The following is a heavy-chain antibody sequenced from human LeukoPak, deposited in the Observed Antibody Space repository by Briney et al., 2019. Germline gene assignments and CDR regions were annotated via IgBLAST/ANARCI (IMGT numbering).Heavy chain of an antibody. V-gene: IGHV4-34*01. Sequence: SETLSLTCAVYGGSFSGYYWSWIRQPPGKGLEWIGEINHSGSTNYNPSLKSRVTISVDTSKNQFSLKLSSVTATDTAVYYCARVVPAAIRAQANFDYWGQGTLVTVSS. D-gene: IGHD2-2*01. CDR2: INHSGST. J-gene: IGHJ4*02. CDR1: GGSFSGYY. CDR3: ARVVPAAIRAQANFDY.